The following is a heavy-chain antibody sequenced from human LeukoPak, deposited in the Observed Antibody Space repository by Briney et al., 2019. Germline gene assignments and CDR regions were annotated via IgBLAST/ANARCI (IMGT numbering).Heavy chain of an antibody. CDR2: VSRSGGST. CDR1: GFTFSNDA. V-gene: IGHV3-23*01. CDR3: ARGQNYFGSGSPYNYYFDY. J-gene: IGHJ4*02. Sequence: RTGGSLRLSCAAPGFTFSNDAMTWVRQAPGKGLEWVSVVSRSGGSTYYADSVKGRFTISRDNSKNTLYLRMNSLRTEDTTVYFCARGQNYFGSGSPYNYYFDYWGQGVLVTVSS. D-gene: IGHD3-10*01.